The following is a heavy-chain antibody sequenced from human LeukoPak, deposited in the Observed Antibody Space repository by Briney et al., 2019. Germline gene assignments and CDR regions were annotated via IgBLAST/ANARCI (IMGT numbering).Heavy chain of an antibody. J-gene: IGHJ6*02. CDR2: IYYSGST. V-gene: IGHV4-39*01. CDR3: AKYSGWYYYGMDV. Sequence: PSETLSLTCTVSGGSISSSSYYWGWIRQPPGKGLEWIGSIYYSGSTYYNPSLKSRVTISVDTSKNQFSLKLSSVTAADTAVYYCAKYSGWYYYGMDVWGQGTTVTASS. D-gene: IGHD6-19*01. CDR1: GGSISSSSYY.